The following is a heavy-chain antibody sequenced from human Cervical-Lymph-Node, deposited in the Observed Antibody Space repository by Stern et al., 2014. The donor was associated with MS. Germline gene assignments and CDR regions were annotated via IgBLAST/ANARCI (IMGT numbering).Heavy chain of an antibody. V-gene: IGHV5-51*03. CDR1: GYSFISYW. D-gene: IGHD6-19*01. Sequence: QLVQSGAEVKKPGDSLKISCQGSGYSFISYWIAWGRQMPGEGLEWMGIIYPGNSDTRYSPSFQGQVTISADRSINNVYLQWRSLKASDTAIYYCARGRSGYSSAMDVWGQGTTVTVSS. CDR2: IYPGNSDT. CDR3: ARGRSGYSSAMDV. J-gene: IGHJ6*02.